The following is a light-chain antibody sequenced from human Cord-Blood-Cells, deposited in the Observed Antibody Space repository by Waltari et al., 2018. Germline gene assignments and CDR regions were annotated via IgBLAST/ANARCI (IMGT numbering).Light chain of an antibody. Sequence: QSVLPQPPSASGTHVQRVTISCSGSSSNIGSNYVYWYQQLPGTAPKLLIYRNNQRPSGVPDRFSGSKSGTSASLAISGLRSEDEADYYCAAWNDSLSGHYVFGTGTKVTVL. J-gene: IGLJ1*01. CDR3: AAWNDSLSGHYV. CDR1: SSNIGSNY. V-gene: IGLV1-47*01. CDR2: RNN.